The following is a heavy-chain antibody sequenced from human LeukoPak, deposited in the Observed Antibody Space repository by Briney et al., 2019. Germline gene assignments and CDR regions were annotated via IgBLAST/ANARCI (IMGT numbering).Heavy chain of an antibody. CDR2: IYYSGST. V-gene: IGHV4-59*12. CDR1: GGSISSYY. CDR3: ARGSRVLNAFDI. J-gene: IGHJ3*02. Sequence: SETLSLTCTVSGGSISSYYWSWIRQPPGKGLEWIGYIYYSGSTNYNPSLKSRVTMSVDTSKNQFSLKLSSVTAADTAVYYCARGSRVLNAFDIWGQGTMVTVSS. D-gene: IGHD2/OR15-2a*01.